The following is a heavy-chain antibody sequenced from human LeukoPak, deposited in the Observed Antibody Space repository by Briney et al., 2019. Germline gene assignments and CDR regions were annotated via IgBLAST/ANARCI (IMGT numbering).Heavy chain of an antibody. J-gene: IGHJ1*01. Sequence: GGSLRLSCAAPGFTFSSYAMSWVRQAPGKGLEWVSGISGGGGSTYYADSVKGRFTISRDNSKNTLSLQMNGLRADDTAIYYCAKTMYYFDSSGYYYFQDWGQGTLVTVSS. CDR3: AKTMYYFDSSGYYYFQD. D-gene: IGHD3-22*01. CDR1: GFTFSSYA. CDR2: ISGGGGST. V-gene: IGHV3-23*01.